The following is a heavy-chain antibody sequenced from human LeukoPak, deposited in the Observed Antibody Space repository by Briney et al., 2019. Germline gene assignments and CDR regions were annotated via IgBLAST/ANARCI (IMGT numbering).Heavy chain of an antibody. CDR1: GDNVSSNSAA. CDR3: TRGETGVGTSFDY. D-gene: IGHD3-10*01. Sequence: SQTLSPTCAISGDNVSSNSAAWNWIRQSPSRGLEWLGRTYYRSKWYNDYAVSVKSRITISPDTSKNQFSLQLNSVTPEDTAVYYCTRGETGVGTSFDYWGQGTLVTVSS. J-gene: IGHJ4*02. V-gene: IGHV6-1*01. CDR2: TYYRSKWYN.